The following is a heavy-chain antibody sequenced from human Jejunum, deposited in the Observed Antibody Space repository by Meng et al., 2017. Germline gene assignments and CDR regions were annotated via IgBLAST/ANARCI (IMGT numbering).Heavy chain of an antibody. CDR2: ISSDGNTK. CDR3: ARDLRPGTYAEGRYFDY. V-gene: IGHV3-30*01. Sequence: GGSLRLSCAASGFTFYNFAMHWVRQTPRKGLEWVAVISSDGNTKYYADSVQGRFSFSRDNSQNTLYLQMNSLGPEDTAVYYCARDLRPGTYAEGRYFDYWGQGTLVTVSS. D-gene: IGHD2-8*01. CDR1: GFTFYNFA. J-gene: IGHJ4*02.